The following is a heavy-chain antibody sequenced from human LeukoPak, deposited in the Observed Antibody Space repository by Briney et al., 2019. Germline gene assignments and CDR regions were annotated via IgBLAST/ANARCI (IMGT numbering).Heavy chain of an antibody. J-gene: IGHJ4*02. CDR2: ISSSSSYT. V-gene: IGHV3-11*06. D-gene: IGHD5-24*01. CDR1: GFTFSDYY. Sequence: GGSLRLSCAASGFTFSDYYMSWIRQAPGKGLEWVPYISSSSSYTNYADSVKGRFTISRDNAKNSLYLQMNSLRAEDTAIYYCTRVGYIDEGIDYWGQGTLVTVSS. CDR3: TRVGYIDEGIDY.